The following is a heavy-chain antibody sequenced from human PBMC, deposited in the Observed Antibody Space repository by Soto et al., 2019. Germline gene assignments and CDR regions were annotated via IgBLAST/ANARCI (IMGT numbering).Heavy chain of an antibody. CDR3: ARDVEGYCSGGSCYSRYYGMDV. CDR1: GGTFSSYA. J-gene: IGHJ6*02. V-gene: IGHV1-69*06. D-gene: IGHD2-15*01. CDR2: IIPIFGTA. Sequence: QVQLVQSGAEVKKPGSSVKVSCKACGGTFSSYAISWVRQAPGQGLEWMGGIIPIFGTANYAQKFQGRVTITADKSTSTAYMELSSLRSEDTAVYYCARDVEGYCSGGSCYSRYYGMDVWGQGTTVTVSS.